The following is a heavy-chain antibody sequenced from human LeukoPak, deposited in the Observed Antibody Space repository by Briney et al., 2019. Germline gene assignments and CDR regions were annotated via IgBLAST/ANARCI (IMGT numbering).Heavy chain of an antibody. Sequence: GGSLRLSCAASGFTFRTFEMNWVRQAPGKGLEWVSYISSSGSNIYYADSVKGRFTISRDNAKNSLCLQMNSLRVEDTAVYYCARGLRAFVYWGQGTLVSVSS. CDR1: GFTFRTFE. J-gene: IGHJ4*02. CDR2: ISSSGSNI. V-gene: IGHV3-48*03. CDR3: ARGLRAFVY. D-gene: IGHD3-10*01.